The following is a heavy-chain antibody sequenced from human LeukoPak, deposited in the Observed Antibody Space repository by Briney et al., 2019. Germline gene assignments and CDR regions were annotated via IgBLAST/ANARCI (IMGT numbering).Heavy chain of an antibody. Sequence: ASVKVSCKASGYTFTSYGISWVRQAPGQGLEWMGWISAYNGNTNYAQKLQGRVTMTTDTSTSTAYMELRSLRSDDTAVYYCARDRVIDDXWSXYSFDYWGQGTLVTVSS. J-gene: IGHJ4*02. V-gene: IGHV1-18*01. CDR1: GYTFTSYG. CDR3: ARDRVIDDXWSXYSFDY. D-gene: IGHD3-3*01. CDR2: ISAYNGNT.